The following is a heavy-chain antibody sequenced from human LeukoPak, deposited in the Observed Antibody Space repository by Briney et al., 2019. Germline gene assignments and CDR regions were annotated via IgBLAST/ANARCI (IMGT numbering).Heavy chain of an antibody. Sequence: ASVKVSCKASGGTFSSYAISWVRQAPGQGLEWMGGIIPIFGTANYAQKFQGRVTITADESTSTAYMELSSLRSEDTAVYYCARTKDYGDSPSDYWGQGTLVTVSS. CDR2: IIPIFGTA. CDR1: GGTFSSYA. V-gene: IGHV1-69*01. D-gene: IGHD4-17*01. J-gene: IGHJ4*02. CDR3: ARTKDYGDSPSDY.